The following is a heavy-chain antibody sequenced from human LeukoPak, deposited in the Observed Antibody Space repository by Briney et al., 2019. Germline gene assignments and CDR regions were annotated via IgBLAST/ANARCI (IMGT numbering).Heavy chain of an antibody. D-gene: IGHD3-22*01. Sequence: GGSLRLSCAASGFTFSSYGMHWVRQAPGKGLEWVAFIRYDGSNKYYADSVKGRFTISRDNSKNTLYLQMNSLRAEDTAVYYCAKDYYDSSGYSGSDYWGQGTLVTVSS. CDR1: GFTFSSYG. CDR2: IRYDGSNK. V-gene: IGHV3-30*02. J-gene: IGHJ4*02. CDR3: AKDYYDSSGYSGSDY.